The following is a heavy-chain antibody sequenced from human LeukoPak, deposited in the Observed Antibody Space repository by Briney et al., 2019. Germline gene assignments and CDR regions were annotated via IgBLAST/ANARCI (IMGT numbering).Heavy chain of an antibody. CDR1: GFTFSDYA. Sequence: GGSLRLSCAASGFTFSDYAMSWVRQTPGWGLEWVSTISGSAGSTHNADSVKGRFTISRDNSKNTLYLHVSSLRVEDTAVYYCAKDRGFNHGYGFDYWGQGNLVTVSS. V-gene: IGHV3-23*01. D-gene: IGHD5-18*01. CDR3: AKDRGFNHGYGFDY. CDR2: ISGSAGST. J-gene: IGHJ4*02.